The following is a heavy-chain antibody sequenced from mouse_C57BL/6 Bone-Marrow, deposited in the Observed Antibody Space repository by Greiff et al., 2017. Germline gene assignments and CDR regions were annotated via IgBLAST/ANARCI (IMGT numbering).Heavy chain of an antibody. D-gene: IGHD3-1*01. CDR2: IDPSDSYT. J-gene: IGHJ2*01. CDR3: ASNSALDY. CDR1: GYTFTSYW. Sequence: VQLQQPGAELVMPGASVKLSCKASGYTFTSYWMHWVKQRPGQGLEWIGEIDPSDSYTNYNQQFKGKSTLTVDKSSSAAYMQLSSLTSEDAAVYYCASNSALDYWGQGTTLTVSS. V-gene: IGHV1-69*01.